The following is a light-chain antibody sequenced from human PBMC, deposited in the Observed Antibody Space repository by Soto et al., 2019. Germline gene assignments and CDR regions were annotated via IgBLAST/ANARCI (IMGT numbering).Light chain of an antibody. Sequence: EVAVTQSPATLSVSPGERVTLSCRASQSVSSNLAWYQQKPGRAPRLLIYGASSLESGVPSRFSGSGSGTDFTLTISSLQPEDFATYYCQQFNNYPAFTFGPGTKVDIK. J-gene: IGKJ3*01. CDR1: QSVSSN. CDR2: GAS. V-gene: IGKV3-15*01. CDR3: QQFNNYPAFT.